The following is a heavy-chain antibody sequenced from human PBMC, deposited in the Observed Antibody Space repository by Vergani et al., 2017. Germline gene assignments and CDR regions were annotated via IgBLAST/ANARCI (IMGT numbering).Heavy chain of an antibody. V-gene: IGHV3-74*03. Sequence: DVHLAESGGGFFQPGGSLRLSCSASGFSFNSSWMHWVRQVPGKGLLWVSRIKSDGSITAYADSVKCRFTISRDNAQNTLYRQMNSLRVEDTGVYYCARARXFETCYMSNWLYSWGQGTLVTVSS. CDR3: ARARXFETCYMSNWLYS. CDR2: IKSDGSIT. D-gene: IGHD3-9*01. J-gene: IGHJ5*01. CDR1: GFSFNSSW.